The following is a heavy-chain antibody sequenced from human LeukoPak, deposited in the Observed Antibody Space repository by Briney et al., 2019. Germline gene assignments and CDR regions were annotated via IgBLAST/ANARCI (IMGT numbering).Heavy chain of an antibody. CDR2: IWYDGSNK. Sequence: PGGSLRLSCAASGFTFSSYGMHWVRQAPGKGLEWVAVIWYDGSNKYYADSVKGRFTISRDNSKNTLYLQMNSLRAEDTAVYYCARETPRPPGDAFDIWGQGTMVTVSS. CDR1: GFTFSSYG. CDR3: ARETPRPPGDAFDI. J-gene: IGHJ3*02. V-gene: IGHV3-33*01.